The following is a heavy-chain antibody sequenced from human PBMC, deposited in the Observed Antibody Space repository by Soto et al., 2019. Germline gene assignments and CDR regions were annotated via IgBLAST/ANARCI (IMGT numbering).Heavy chain of an antibody. V-gene: IGHV4-59*01. CDR1: ADSFSKYY. CDR3: ASVTFGGIVLAH. Sequence: PSETLSLTCTVSADSFSKYYWTWIRQPPGKGLEWIGYIYFNGNTKYNPSPEGRLTISIDTSKKEFSLKLSSVTAADAAVYYCASVTFGGIVLAHWGQGTLVTVSS. D-gene: IGHD3-16*01. CDR2: IYFNGNT. J-gene: IGHJ4*02.